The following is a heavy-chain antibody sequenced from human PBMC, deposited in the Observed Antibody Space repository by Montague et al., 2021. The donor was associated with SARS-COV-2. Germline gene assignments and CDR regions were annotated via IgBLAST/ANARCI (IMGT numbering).Heavy chain of an antibody. J-gene: IGHJ4*02. CDR2: VTTGGTT. V-gene: IGHV4-4*07. CDR1: GGSITGFS. Sequence: SETLSLTCAVSGGSITGFSCSWVRQPAGKGLEWIGRVTTGGTTNXSPSSRSRVTMSVDTSKNQFSLNLNSVTAADTAIYYCARTPTRPLSLDSWGQGTLVTVSS. CDR3: ARTPTRPLSLDS. D-gene: IGHD6-6*01.